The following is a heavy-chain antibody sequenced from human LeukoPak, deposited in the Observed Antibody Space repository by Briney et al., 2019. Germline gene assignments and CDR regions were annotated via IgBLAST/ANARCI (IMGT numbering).Heavy chain of an antibody. CDR1: GYTFTGYY. V-gene: IGHV1-2*06. D-gene: IGHD6-19*01. Sequence: GASVKVSCKASGYTFTGYYMHWVRQAPGQGLEWMGRINPNSGGTDYAQKFQGRVTITRDTSISTAYMELSRLRSDDTAVYYCARDDRTVADPFDYWGQGTLVTVSS. CDR2: INPNSGGT. J-gene: IGHJ4*02. CDR3: ARDDRTVADPFDY.